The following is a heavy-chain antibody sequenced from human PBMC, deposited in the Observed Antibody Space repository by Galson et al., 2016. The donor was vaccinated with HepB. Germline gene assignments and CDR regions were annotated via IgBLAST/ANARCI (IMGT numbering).Heavy chain of an antibody. Sequence: SETLSLTCVVSGGSISSGNWWSWVRQPPGKGLEWIGKIYESGTTYYNPSLSSRVTVSMDKSNNHLSLRLESVTAADTAVYFCARHIAVSGTRGFDVWGQGTMVTVSS. CDR3: ARHIAVSGTRGFDV. D-gene: IGHD6-19*01. J-gene: IGHJ3*01. CDR1: GGSISSGNW. V-gene: IGHV4/OR15-8*02. CDR2: IYESGTT.